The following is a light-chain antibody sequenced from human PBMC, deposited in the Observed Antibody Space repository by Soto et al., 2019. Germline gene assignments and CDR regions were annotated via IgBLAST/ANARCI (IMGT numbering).Light chain of an antibody. V-gene: IGLV1-47*02. J-gene: IGLJ1*01. Sequence: SVLTHPPSASGTPGQRVTISCSGSSSNIGSNYVYWYQQLPGTAPKLLIYSNNQRPSGVPDRFSGSKSGTSASLAISGLRSEDEADYYCAAWDDSLGGVFGTGTKVTVL. CDR2: SNN. CDR3: AAWDDSLGGV. CDR1: SSNIGSNY.